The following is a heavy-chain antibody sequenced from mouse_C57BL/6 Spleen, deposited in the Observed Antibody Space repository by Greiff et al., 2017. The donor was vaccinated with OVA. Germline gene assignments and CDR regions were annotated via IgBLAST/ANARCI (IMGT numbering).Heavy chain of an antibody. D-gene: IGHD2-1*01. CDR1: GYTFTNYW. CDR2: IYPGGGYT. CDR3: ARKGNGNPNFDV. V-gene: IGHV1-63*01. J-gene: IGHJ1*03. Sequence: QVQLKQSGAELVRPGTSVKMSCKASGYTFTNYWIGWAKQRPGHGLEWIGDIYPGGGYTNYNEKFKGKATLTADKSSSTAYMQFSSLTSEDSAIYYCARKGNGNPNFDVWGTGTTVTVSS.